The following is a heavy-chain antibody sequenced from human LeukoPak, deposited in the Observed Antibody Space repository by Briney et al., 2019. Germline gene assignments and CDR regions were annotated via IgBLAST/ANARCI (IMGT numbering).Heavy chain of an antibody. Sequence: PGGSLRLSCVVSGLTFSNYWMTWVRQAPGKGLEWVASIKRDGSDKYYVNSVEGRFTISRDNAKNSLYLQMNSLRAEDTAVYYCATYIRYFTMDVWGKGTTVTISS. CDR1: GLTFSNYW. V-gene: IGHV3-7*01. CDR3: ATYIRYFTMDV. J-gene: IGHJ6*03. CDR2: IKRDGSDK. D-gene: IGHD3-9*01.